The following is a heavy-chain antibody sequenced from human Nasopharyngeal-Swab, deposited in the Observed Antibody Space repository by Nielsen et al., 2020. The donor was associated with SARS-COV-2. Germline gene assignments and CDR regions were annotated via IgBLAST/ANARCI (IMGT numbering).Heavy chain of an antibody. J-gene: IGHJ6*02. Sequence: ASLKVSCRASGYTFTSYAMNWVRQAPGQGLEWMGWINTNTGNPTYAQGFTGRFVFSLDTSVSTAYLQISSLKAEDTAVYYCARESRLGRYNLNDVHTYYYYYGMDVWGQGTTVTVSS. CDR3: ARESRLGRYNLNDVHTYYYYYGMDV. D-gene: IGHD1-1*01. V-gene: IGHV7-4-1*02. CDR2: INTNTGNP. CDR1: GYTFTSYA.